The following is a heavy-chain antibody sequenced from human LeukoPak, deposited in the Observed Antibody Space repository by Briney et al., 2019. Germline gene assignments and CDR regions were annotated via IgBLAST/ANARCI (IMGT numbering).Heavy chain of an antibody. Sequence: GESLKISRKGSGYSFTTYWIGWVRQMPGKGLEWMGITYPDDSDTRYSPSFQGQVTISADKSISTAYLQWSSLKASDTAIYYCARHVDSSGWPNWFDPWGQGTLVTVSS. D-gene: IGHD6-19*01. V-gene: IGHV5-51*01. CDR1: GYSFTTYW. J-gene: IGHJ5*02. CDR2: TYPDDSDT. CDR3: ARHVDSSGWPNWFDP.